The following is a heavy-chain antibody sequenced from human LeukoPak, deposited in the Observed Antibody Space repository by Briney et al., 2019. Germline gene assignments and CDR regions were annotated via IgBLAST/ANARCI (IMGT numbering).Heavy chain of an antibody. CDR1: GFTFSSYA. D-gene: IGHD6-19*01. Sequence: PGGSLRLSCAASGFTFSSYAMHWVRQVPSKGLEWVAVISYDGSNKYYADSVKGRFTISRDNSKNTLYLQMNSLRAEDTAVYYCARVRVGSSGWPYFDYWGQGTLVTVSS. V-gene: IGHV3-30-3*01. CDR2: ISYDGSNK. J-gene: IGHJ4*02. CDR3: ARVRVGSSGWPYFDY.